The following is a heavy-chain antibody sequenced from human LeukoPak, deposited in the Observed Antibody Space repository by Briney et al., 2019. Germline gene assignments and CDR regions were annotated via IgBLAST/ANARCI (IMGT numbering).Heavy chain of an antibody. CDR1: GYTFTSYD. CDR2: MNPNSGNT. J-gene: IGHJ5*02. V-gene: IGHV1-8*03. D-gene: IGHD3-3*01. Sequence: ASVKVSCKASGYTFTSYDINWVRQATGQRLEWMGWMNPNSGNTGYAQKFQGRVTITRNTSISTAYMELSSLRSEDTAVYYCARVVNYDFWSGYPSYNWFDPWGQGTLVTVSS. CDR3: ARVVNYDFWSGYPSYNWFDP.